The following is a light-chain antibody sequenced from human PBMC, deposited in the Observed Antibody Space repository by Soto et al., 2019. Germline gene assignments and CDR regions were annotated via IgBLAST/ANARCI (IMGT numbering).Light chain of an antibody. CDR1: LGISTY. CDR2: PAS. CDR3: QQVNTYT. V-gene: IGKV1-9*01. Sequence: DIQLTQSPSFLSASVGDRVTITCRASLGISTYLTWYQQKPGKAPNLLIYPASTLQSGVPSRFSGSGSGTEFTLTISSLQPEDFATYYCQQVNTYTFGPGTKVDIK. J-gene: IGKJ3*01.